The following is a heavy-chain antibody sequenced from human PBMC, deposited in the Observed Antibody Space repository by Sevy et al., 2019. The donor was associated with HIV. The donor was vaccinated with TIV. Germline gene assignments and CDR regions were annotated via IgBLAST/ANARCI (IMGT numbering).Heavy chain of an antibody. J-gene: IGHJ6*02. Sequence: ASVKVSCKVSGYTLTELSMHWVRQAPGKGLEWMGGLDPEDGETIYAQKFQGRVTMTEDTSTDTAYMELSSLRSEDTAVYYCAMPLVVPAADYYYYGMDVWGQGTTVTVSS. CDR1: GYTLTELS. V-gene: IGHV1-24*01. CDR3: AMPLVVPAADYYYYGMDV. CDR2: LDPEDGET. D-gene: IGHD2-2*01.